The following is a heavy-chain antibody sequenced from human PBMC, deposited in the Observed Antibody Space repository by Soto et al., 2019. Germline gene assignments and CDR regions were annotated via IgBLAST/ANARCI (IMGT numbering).Heavy chain of an antibody. CDR1: GYTFTSYG. CDR3: AGVDSDHDFGDDNGFDP. J-gene: IGHJ5*02. D-gene: IGHD4-17*01. Sequence: QVQLVQSGAEVKKPGASVKVSCKASGYTFTSYGISWVRQAPGQGLEWMGWISAYNGNTNYAQKLQGRVTMTTDTPTSTAYMEQRGLGPDDAAVYYCAGVDSDHDFGDDNGFDPWGQGTLVTVSS. V-gene: IGHV1-18*01. CDR2: ISAYNGNT.